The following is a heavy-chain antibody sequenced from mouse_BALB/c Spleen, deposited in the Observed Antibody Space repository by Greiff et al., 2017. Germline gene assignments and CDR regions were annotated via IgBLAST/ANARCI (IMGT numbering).Heavy chain of an antibody. CDR1: GYSITSGYY. CDR2: ISYDGSN. Sequence: EVQRVESGPGLVKPSQSLSLTCSVTGYSITSGYYWNWIRQFPGNKLEWMGYISYDGSNNYNPSLKNRISITRDTSKNQFFLKLNSVTTEDTATYYCVYDGPYYYAMDYWGQGTSVTVSS. D-gene: IGHD2-3*01. J-gene: IGHJ4*01. V-gene: IGHV3-6*02. CDR3: VYDGPYYYAMDY.